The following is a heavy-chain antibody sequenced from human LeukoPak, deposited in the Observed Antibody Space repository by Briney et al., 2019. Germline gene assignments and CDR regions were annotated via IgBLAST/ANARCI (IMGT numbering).Heavy chain of an antibody. J-gene: IGHJ6*02. Sequence: GESLKISCKGSGYSFTSYWIGWVRQMPGKGLEWMGIIYPGDSDTRYSPSFQGQVTISADKSISTAYLQWSSLKASDTAMYYCARWAYGSGGGGAAYYGMDVWGQGTTVTVSS. V-gene: IGHV5-51*01. CDR1: GYSFTSYW. D-gene: IGHD3-10*01. CDR3: ARWAYGSGGGGAAYYGMDV. CDR2: IYPGDSDT.